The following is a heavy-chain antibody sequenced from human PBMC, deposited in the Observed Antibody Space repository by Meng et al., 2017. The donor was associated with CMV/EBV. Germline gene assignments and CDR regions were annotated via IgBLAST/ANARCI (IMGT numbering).Heavy chain of an antibody. CDR1: GFTLSNYD. V-gene: IGHV3-30*02. D-gene: IGHD3-3*01. CDR3: ARDRTIFGVRNYYYYGMDV. J-gene: IGHJ6*02. Sequence: GESLKISCAASGFTLSNYDMHWVRQAPGKGLEWVTFIRHDGSNKYYADSVKGRLTISRDNSKNTLYLQMNSLRAEDTAVYYCARDRTIFGVRNYYYYGMDVWGQGTTVTVSS. CDR2: IRHDGSNK.